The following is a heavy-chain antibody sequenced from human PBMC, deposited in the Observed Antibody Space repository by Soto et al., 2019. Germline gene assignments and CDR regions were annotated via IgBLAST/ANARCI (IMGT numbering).Heavy chain of an antibody. D-gene: IGHD3-9*01. CDR3: AKRPYYDILAGYVVGFDH. CDR1: GFTFSSYA. J-gene: IGHJ4*02. Sequence: LRLSCAASGFTFSSYAMSWVRQAPGKGLEWVSAISGSGGSTYYADSVKVRFTISRDNSKNTLYLQMNSLRAEETAVYYCAKRPYYDILAGYVVGFDHWGQGTLVTVSS. V-gene: IGHV3-23*01. CDR2: ISGSGGST.